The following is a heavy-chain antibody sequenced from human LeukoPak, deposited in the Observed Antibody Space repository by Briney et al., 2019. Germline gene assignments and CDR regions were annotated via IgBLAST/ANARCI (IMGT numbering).Heavy chain of an antibody. Sequence: SETLSLTCAVYGGSFSGYYWSWIRQPPGKGLEWIGEINHSGSTNYNPSLKSRVTISVDTSKNQFSLKLSSVTAADTAVYYCAREGTDGYNSYLSTWGQGTLVTVSS. V-gene: IGHV4-34*01. CDR3: AREGTDGYNSYLST. D-gene: IGHD5-24*01. J-gene: IGHJ5*02. CDR2: INHSGST. CDR1: GGSFSGYY.